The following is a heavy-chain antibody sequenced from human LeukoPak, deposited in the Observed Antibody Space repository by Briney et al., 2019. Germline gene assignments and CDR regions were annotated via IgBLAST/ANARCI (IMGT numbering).Heavy chain of an antibody. Sequence: SVKVSCKASGGTFSSYAISWVRQAPGQGLEWMGRIIPILGIANYAQKSQGRVTITADKSTSTAYMELSSLRSEDTAVYYCASIYSGYDYGSDYWGQGTLVTVSS. D-gene: IGHD5-12*01. J-gene: IGHJ4*02. CDR1: GGTFSSYA. V-gene: IGHV1-69*04. CDR2: IIPILGIA. CDR3: ASIYSGYDYGSDY.